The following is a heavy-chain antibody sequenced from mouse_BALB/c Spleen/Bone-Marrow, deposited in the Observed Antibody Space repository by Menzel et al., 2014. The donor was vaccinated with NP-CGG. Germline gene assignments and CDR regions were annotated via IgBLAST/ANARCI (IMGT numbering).Heavy chain of an antibody. V-gene: IGHV1-82*01. J-gene: IGHJ3*01. CDR3: ATTGTGAC. CDR1: GYASSSSW. CDR2: IYPGDGDT. D-gene: IGHD4-1*01. Sequence: QVQLKESGPELVKPGASVKISCKASGYASSSSWMNRVKQRPGQGLEWIGRIYPGDGDTNYNGKFKGKATLTADKSSSTAYMQHSSLTSVDSAVYFCATTGTGACWGQGTLVTVSA.